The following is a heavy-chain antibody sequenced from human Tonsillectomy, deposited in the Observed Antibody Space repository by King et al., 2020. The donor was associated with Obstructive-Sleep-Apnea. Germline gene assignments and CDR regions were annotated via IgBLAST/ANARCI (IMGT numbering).Heavy chain of an antibody. CDR2: IWFVGSTK. CDR3: ARDRRDYDSSGYYYYYYGMDV. D-gene: IGHD3-22*01. Sequence: VQLVESGGGLVQPGGSLRLSCAASGFTFSGYWMHWVRQAPGKGLVWVSRIWFVGSTKNYADSVKGRFTVSRDNAKNTLYLQMNSLRPEDTAVYYCARDRRDYDSSGYYYYYYGMDVWGQGTTVTVSS. V-gene: IGHV3-74*01. CDR1: GFTFSGYW. J-gene: IGHJ6*02.